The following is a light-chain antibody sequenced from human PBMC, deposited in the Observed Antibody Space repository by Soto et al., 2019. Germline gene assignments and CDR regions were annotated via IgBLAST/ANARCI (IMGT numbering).Light chain of an antibody. J-gene: IGKJ4*01. V-gene: IGKV1-39*01. CDR2: AAS. CDR1: QSISSY. CDR3: QQSYSTPLT. Sequence: DIQMTQSPSSLSASVGDRVTITCRASQSISSYLNWYQQKPGKYPKLLIYAASSLQSGVPSRFSGSGSGTDFTLTISSLQPEDFATYYCQQSYSTPLTFGGGTKVEIK.